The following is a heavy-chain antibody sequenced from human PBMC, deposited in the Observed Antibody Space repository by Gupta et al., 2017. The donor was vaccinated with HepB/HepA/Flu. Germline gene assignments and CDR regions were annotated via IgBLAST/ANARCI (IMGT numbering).Heavy chain of an antibody. D-gene: IGHD3-22*01. CDR2: INPNGGGT. J-gene: IGHJ6*02. V-gene: IGHV1-2*04. CDR1: AYTFPGSY. Sequence: QVQLVQSGAEVQNTAASVNVSCKAYAYTFPGSYMHWVRQATGQGLEWQVWINPNGGGTNYAQKFQGWVTMTRDTSISTAYMELSRLRSDDTAVYYCARDGENYYDSSGYRSNYYYYGMDVWGQGTTVTVSS. CDR3: ARDGENYYDSSGYRSNYYYYGMDV.